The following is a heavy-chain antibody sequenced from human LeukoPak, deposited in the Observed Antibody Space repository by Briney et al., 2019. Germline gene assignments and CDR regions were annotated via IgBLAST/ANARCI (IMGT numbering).Heavy chain of an antibody. CDR3: AKVGDGDGYSYFDY. V-gene: IGHV3-21*01. CDR1: GFTFSSYS. J-gene: IGHJ4*02. D-gene: IGHD5-24*01. CDR2: ISSSSSYI. Sequence: GGSLRLSCAASGFTFSSYSMNWVRQAPGKGLEWVSSISSSSSYIYYADSVKGRFTISRDNAKNSLYLQMNSLGAEDTAVYYCAKVGDGDGYSYFDYWGQGTLVTVSS.